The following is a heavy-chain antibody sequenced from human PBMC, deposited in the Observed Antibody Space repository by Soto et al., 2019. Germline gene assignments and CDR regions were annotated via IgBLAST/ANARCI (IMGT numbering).Heavy chain of an antibody. V-gene: IGHV3-30-3*01. D-gene: IGHD1-26*01. J-gene: IGHJ4*02. CDR2: ISYDGSNK. Sequence: QVQLVESGGGVVQPGRSLRLSCAASGFTFSSYAMHWVRQAPGKGLEWVAVISYDGSNKYYADSVKGRFTISRDNSKNTLYLQMNSLIAEDTAVYYCARDRDVLWWEAYFDYWGQGTLVTVSS. CDR1: GFTFSSYA. CDR3: ARDRDVLWWEAYFDY.